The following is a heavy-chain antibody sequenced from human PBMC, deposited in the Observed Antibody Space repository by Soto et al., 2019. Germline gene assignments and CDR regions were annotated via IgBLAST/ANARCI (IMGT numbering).Heavy chain of an antibody. Sequence: GGALRLSCSTSGLTFSNYAMSWVRQAPGGGLEWVSSMSGSSSTTYYADSVRGRFTISRDRSKNTLYLQMSSLRAEDTALYYCAKNQERELPRVIDFWGQGTLVTVPS. J-gene: IGHJ4*02. D-gene: IGHD1-7*01. V-gene: IGHV3-23*01. CDR1: GLTFSNYA. CDR3: AKNQERELPRVIDF. CDR2: MSGSSSTT.